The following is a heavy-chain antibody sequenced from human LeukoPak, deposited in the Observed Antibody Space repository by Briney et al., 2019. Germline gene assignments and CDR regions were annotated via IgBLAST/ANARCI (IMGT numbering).Heavy chain of an antibody. J-gene: IGHJ3*02. CDR1: GGSISSYY. CDR3: AAKERGSYWGLDAFDI. D-gene: IGHD1-26*01. V-gene: IGHV4-59*01. CDR2: IYYSGST. Sequence: SETLSLTCTVSGGSISSYYWSWIRPPPGKGLEWIGNIYYSGSTNYNPSLKSRVTISVDTSKNQFSLKLSSVTAADTAVYYCAAKERGSYWGLDAFDIWGQGTMVTVSS.